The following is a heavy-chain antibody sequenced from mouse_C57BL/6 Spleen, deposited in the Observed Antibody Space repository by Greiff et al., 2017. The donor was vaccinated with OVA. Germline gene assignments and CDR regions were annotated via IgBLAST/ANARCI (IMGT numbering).Heavy chain of an antibody. V-gene: IGHV1-53*01. Sequence: VQLQQSGTELVKPGASVKLSCTASGYTFTSYWMHWVKLRHGQGHEWIGNINPCNGGTNYNKKFKSKATLTVDKSSSTAYMQLSSLTSEDSAVYYCARGSYYGSSAWFAYWGQGTLVTVSA. J-gene: IGHJ3*01. CDR2: INPCNGGT. D-gene: IGHD1-1*01. CDR1: GYTFTSYW. CDR3: ARGSYYGSSAWFAY.